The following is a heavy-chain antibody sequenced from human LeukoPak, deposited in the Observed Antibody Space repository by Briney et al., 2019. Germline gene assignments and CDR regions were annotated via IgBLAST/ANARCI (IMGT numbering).Heavy chain of an antibody. Sequence: TGGSLRLSCAASGFTFSNYAMSWVRQAPGKGLGWVSAISGSGGRTYYADSVKGRFTISRDNSKNTLFLQMNSLRAEDTAVYYFAKLSGVGASFAVSGETWGSGTLVTASS. CDR1: GFTFSNYA. V-gene: IGHV3-23*01. J-gene: IGHJ5*01. D-gene: IGHD1-26*01. CDR2: ISGSGGRT. CDR3: AKLSGVGASFAVSGET.